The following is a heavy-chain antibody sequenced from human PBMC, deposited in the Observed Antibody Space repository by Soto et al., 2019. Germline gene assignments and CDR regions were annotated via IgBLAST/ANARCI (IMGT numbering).Heavy chain of an antibody. CDR3: ARGPGGPDGPGDY. D-gene: IGHD2-15*01. CDR2: INAGNGNT. V-gene: IGHV1-3*01. Sequence: QVQLVQSGAEVKKPGASVKVSCKASGYTFTSYAMHWVRQAPGQRLEWMGWINAGNGNTKYSQKFQGRVTITRDTAESTAYMGLSGLRYEDTAVYYCARGPGGPDGPGDYWGQGTLVTVSS. J-gene: IGHJ4*02. CDR1: GYTFTSYA.